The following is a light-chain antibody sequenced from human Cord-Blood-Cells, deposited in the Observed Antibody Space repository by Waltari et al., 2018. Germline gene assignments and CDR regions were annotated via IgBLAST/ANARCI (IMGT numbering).Light chain of an antibody. CDR2: EGS. CDR3: CSYAGSSTV. CDR1: SSDVVSYNL. V-gene: IGLV2-23*01. Sequence: QSALTQPASVSGSPGQSITISCTGTSSDVVSYNLVSWDRHHPSKAHKLVSYEGSKRPSGVNSRVCGSKAGNTASLTHSGLQAEDDDDYYCCSYAGSSTVFGGGTKLTVL. J-gene: IGLJ2*01.